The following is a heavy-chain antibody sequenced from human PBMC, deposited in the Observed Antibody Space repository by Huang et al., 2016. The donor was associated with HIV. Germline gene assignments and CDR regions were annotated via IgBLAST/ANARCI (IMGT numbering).Heavy chain of an antibody. CDR2: INPNGGGT. D-gene: IGHD4-4*01. CDR1: GYTFAGNY. V-gene: IGHV1-2*06. Sequence: QVQLVQSGAGVKKPGASVKVSCKASGYTFAGNYMHWLRQAPGQGLEWMGRINPNGGGTKYAQKFQGRVTMTGDMSISTAYMELSSLRSDDTAVYFCARDIGTLTTFDYWGQGTLVTVSS. J-gene: IGHJ4*02. CDR3: ARDIGTLTTFDY.